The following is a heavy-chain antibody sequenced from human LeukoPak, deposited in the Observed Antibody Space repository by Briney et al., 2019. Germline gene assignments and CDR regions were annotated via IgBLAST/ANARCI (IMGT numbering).Heavy chain of an antibody. CDR2: ISSSSSYI. D-gene: IGHD3-22*01. CDR3: ARGDSYDSSGHRHY. V-gene: IGHV3-21*01. CDR1: GSTFSSYC. J-gene: IGHJ4*02. Sequence: PGGSLRLSRAASGSTFSSYCMKWVRQAPGKGLEWVSSISSSSSYIYYADSVKGRFTISRDNAKNSLYLQMNSLRAEDTAVYYSARGDSYDSSGHRHYWGQGTLVTVSS.